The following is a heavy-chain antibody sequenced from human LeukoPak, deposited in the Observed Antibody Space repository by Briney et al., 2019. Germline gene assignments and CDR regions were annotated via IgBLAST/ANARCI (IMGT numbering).Heavy chain of an antibody. V-gene: IGHV5-51*01. CDR3: ARRVTIFGYYFDY. D-gene: IGHD3-3*01. Sequence: GESLKISFHGSGYRFTSYWIGWVRQLPGKGLGWMGIIYPGDSDTRYSPSFQGQVTISADKSISTAYLQWSSLKASDTAMYYCARRVTIFGYYFDYWGQGTLVTVSS. CDR1: GYRFTSYW. CDR2: IYPGDSDT. J-gene: IGHJ4*02.